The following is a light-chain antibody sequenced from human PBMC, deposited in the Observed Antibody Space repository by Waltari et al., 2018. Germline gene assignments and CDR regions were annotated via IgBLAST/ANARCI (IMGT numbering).Light chain of an antibody. J-gene: IGKJ2*01. CDR2: LSS. CDR3: MQALHTPYT. CDR1: QGLRHSNGINY. Sequence: DIVMTQSPLSLSVTPGEPASISCRSSQGLRHSNGINYLDWYLQKPGQSPQLLISLSSDRASGVPDRFSGSGSGTDFTLKISRVEAEDVGVYYCMQALHTPYTFGQGTELEIK. V-gene: IGKV2-28*01.